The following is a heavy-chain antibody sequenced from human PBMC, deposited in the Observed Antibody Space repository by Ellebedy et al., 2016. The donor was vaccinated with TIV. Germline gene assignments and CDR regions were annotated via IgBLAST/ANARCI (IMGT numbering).Heavy chain of an antibody. CDR2: FYDSEVT. CDR3: ARFLGTGSYDALGL. V-gene: IGHV4-38-2*02. J-gene: IGHJ3*01. Sequence: SETLSLTXSVSHYAISGGYYWNWIRHSPGKGLEWIGFFYDSEVTNYKSSLRSRVTISGDTSKNEVSLKMTSVTVADTAVYYCARFLGTGSYDALGLWGQGTMVTVSS. D-gene: IGHD3-10*01. CDR1: HYAISGGYY.